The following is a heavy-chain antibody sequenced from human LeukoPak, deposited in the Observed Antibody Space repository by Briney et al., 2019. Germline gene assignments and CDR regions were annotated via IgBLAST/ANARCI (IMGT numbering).Heavy chain of an antibody. Sequence: GASVKVSCKASGYTFTSYDINWVRQGTGQGLEWMGWMNPNSGNTGYAQKIQGRVTMTRNTSISTAYMELSSLRSEDTAVYYCATVSKYQLLAPHNWFDPWGQGTLVTVSS. J-gene: IGHJ5*02. D-gene: IGHD2-2*01. CDR3: ATVSKYQLLAPHNWFDP. CDR1: GYTFTSYD. CDR2: MNPNSGNT. V-gene: IGHV1-8*01.